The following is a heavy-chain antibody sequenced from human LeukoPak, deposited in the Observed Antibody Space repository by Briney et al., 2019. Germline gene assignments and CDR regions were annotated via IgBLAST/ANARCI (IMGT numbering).Heavy chain of an antibody. V-gene: IGHV3-7*01. D-gene: IGHD4/OR15-4a*01. Sequence: PGRSLRLSCAASGFTFSSYSMNWVRQAPGKGLEWVANIKQDGNEKYYVDSVKGRFTISRDNAKNSLDLQMNSLRAEDTAVYYCARDTLGEGEDANYAVYYFDYWGQGTPVTVSS. CDR3: ARDTLGEGEDANYAVYYFDY. CDR2: IKQDGNEK. J-gene: IGHJ4*02. CDR1: GFTFSSYS.